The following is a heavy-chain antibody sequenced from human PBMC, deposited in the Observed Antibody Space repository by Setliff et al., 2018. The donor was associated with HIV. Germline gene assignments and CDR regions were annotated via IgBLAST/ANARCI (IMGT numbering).Heavy chain of an antibody. J-gene: IGHJ2*01. Sequence: SETLSLTCTVSGGSNSSGYYWGWIRQSPGKGLEWIGSMYLSGSTYSNPSLKSRVTMSIDTSKNQFSLNLSPVTAADTAVYYCARHHGTYCGGDCYQLGYFDLWGRGTLVTVPQ. D-gene: IGHD2-21*02. CDR2: MYLSGST. V-gene: IGHV4-38-2*02. CDR1: GGSNSSGYY. CDR3: ARHHGTYCGGDCYQLGYFDL.